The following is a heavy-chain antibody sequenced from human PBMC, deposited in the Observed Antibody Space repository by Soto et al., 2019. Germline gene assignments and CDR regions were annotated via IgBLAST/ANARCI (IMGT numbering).Heavy chain of an antibody. D-gene: IGHD1-26*01. CDR2: INPDGSTT. V-gene: IGHV3-74*01. CDR3: ARVGVGAYHFDD. CDR1: GFTFNSYW. Sequence: EVQLVESGGGLVQPGWSLRLSCAASGFTFNSYWMHWVRQVPGKGLVWVSRINPDGSTTNYADSVEGRFTISRDNAKNTLYLQMSSLRAEDTAVYYCARVGVGAYHFDDWGQGTLVTVSS. J-gene: IGHJ4*02.